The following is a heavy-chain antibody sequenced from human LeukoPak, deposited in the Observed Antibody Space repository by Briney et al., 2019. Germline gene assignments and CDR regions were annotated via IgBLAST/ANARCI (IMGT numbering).Heavy chain of an antibody. Sequence: GASVKVSCKASGGTFSSYAISWVRQAPGQGLEWMGWMNPNSGNTGYAQKFQGRVTITRNTSISTAYMELSSLRSEDTAVYYCARAPPRYRSPTPPNSGYPFDYWGQGTLVTVSS. D-gene: IGHD5-12*01. J-gene: IGHJ4*02. CDR2: MNPNSGNT. CDR1: GGTFSSYA. V-gene: IGHV1-8*02. CDR3: ARAPPRYRSPTPPNSGYPFDY.